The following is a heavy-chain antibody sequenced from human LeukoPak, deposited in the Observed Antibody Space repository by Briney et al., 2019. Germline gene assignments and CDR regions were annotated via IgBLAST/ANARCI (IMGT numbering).Heavy chain of an antibody. CDR3: ARDAALLPGKYYYYMDV. J-gene: IGHJ6*03. CDR2: ITGSSTYT. Sequence: GGSLRLSCAASGFTFSDYGMHWVRQAPGKGLEWVSSITGSSTYTNYADSLKGRFTISRDNAKNSMYLEMNSLTAEDTAVYFCARDAALLPGKYYYYMDVWGXGTRVTVSS. CDR1: GFTFSDYG. D-gene: IGHD1-14*01. V-gene: IGHV3-21*01.